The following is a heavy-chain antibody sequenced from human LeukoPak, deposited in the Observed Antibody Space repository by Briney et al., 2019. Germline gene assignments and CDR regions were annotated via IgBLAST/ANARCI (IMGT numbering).Heavy chain of an antibody. Sequence: SGGSLRLSCTASGFTFSSYSMNWVRQAPGKGLEWVSSISSSSSYIYYADSVKGRFTISRDNAKNSLYLQMNSLRAEDTAVYYCARRSYYYDSRDAFDIWGQGTMVTVSS. J-gene: IGHJ3*02. CDR1: GFTFSSYS. CDR3: ARRSYYYDSRDAFDI. D-gene: IGHD3-22*01. V-gene: IGHV3-21*01. CDR2: ISSSSSYI.